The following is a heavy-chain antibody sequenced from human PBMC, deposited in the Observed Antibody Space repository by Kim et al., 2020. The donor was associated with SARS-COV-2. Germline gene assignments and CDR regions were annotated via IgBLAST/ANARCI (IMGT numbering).Heavy chain of an antibody. J-gene: IGHJ5*02. CDR3: ARSIGGKGP. D-gene: IGHD2-15*01. V-gene: IGHV4-59*01. CDR2: GST. Sequence: GSTNYPPALKSRVTISVDTAKNQFSLKLSSVTAADTAVYYCARSIGGKGPWGQGTLVTVSS.